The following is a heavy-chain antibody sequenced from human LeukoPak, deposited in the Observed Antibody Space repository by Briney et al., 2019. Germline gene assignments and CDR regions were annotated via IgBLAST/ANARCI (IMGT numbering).Heavy chain of an antibody. Sequence: PSETLSLTCTVSGGSISSGDYYWSWIRQPPGKGLEWIGYIYYSGSTYYNPSLKSRVTISVDTSKNQFSLKLSSVTAADTAVYYCASRYYISILGFFDPWGQGTLVTVSS. CDR1: GGSISSGDYY. V-gene: IGHV4-30-4*01. D-gene: IGHD3-9*01. J-gene: IGHJ5*02. CDR2: IYYSGST. CDR3: ASRYYISILGFFDP.